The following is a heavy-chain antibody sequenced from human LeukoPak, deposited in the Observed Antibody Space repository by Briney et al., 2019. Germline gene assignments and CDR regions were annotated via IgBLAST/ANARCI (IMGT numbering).Heavy chain of an antibody. CDR2: IYTSGST. CDR1: GGSISSYY. Sequence: PSETLSLTCTVSGGSISSYYWSWIRQPAGKGLEWIGRIYTSGSTNYNPSLESRVTMSVDTSKNQFSLKLSSVTAADTAVYYCARGAVRENYYYCYMDVWGKGTTVTISS. J-gene: IGHJ6*03. CDR3: ARGAVRENYYYCYMDV. V-gene: IGHV4-4*07. D-gene: IGHD3-10*01.